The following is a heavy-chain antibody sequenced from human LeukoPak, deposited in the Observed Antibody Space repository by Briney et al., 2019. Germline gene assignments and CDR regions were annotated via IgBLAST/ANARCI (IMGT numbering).Heavy chain of an antibody. CDR1: GGSFSGYY. J-gene: IGHJ5*02. CDR2: IYHSGST. V-gene: IGHV4-34*01. Sequence: PSETLSLTCAVYGGSFSGYYWSWVRQPPGKGLEWIGEIYHSGSTNYNPSLKSRVTISVDKSKNQFSLKLSSVTAADTAVYYCARVESYYDFWSGLDPWGQGTLVTVSS. D-gene: IGHD3-3*01. CDR3: ARVESYYDFWSGLDP.